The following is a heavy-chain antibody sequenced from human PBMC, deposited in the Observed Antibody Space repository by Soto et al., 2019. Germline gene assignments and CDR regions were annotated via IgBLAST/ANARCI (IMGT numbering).Heavy chain of an antibody. CDR1: GFTFSGYG. J-gene: IGHJ4*02. Sequence: GGSLRLSCAASGFTFSGYGMHWVRQAPGKGLEWVAVISYDATNKYYADSVKGRFTISRDNSKNTLYLQMNSLRAEDTAVYYCVRDLSYCTDGICSSWGQGTLVTVSS. V-gene: IGHV3-30*03. D-gene: IGHD2-8*01. CDR2: ISYDATNK. CDR3: VRDLSYCTDGICSS.